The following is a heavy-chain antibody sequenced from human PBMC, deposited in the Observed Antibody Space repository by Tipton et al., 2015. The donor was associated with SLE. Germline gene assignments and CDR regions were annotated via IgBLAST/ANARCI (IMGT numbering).Heavy chain of an antibody. J-gene: IGHJ5*02. V-gene: IGHV4-39*02. D-gene: IGHD2-15*01. CDR2: VYYRGTA. CDR3: AMHSGYCSGGTCSFNWFDP. Sequence: TLSLTCTVFGGSIRGSSFYWGWIRQSPGKGLEWIGSVYYRGTAYYNPSLKSRVTISVDTSKNDFSLKVPSVTAPDTAVYYCAMHSGYCSGGTCSFNWFDPWGQGTLVTVSS. CDR1: GGSIRGSSFY.